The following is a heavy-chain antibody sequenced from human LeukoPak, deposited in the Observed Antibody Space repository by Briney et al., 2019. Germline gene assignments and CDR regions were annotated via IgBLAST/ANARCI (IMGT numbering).Heavy chain of an antibody. CDR2: IYYSGST. J-gene: IGHJ6*03. Sequence: TSETLSPTCTVSGGSISSYYWSWIRQPPGKGLEWIGYIYYSGSTNYNPSLKSRVTISVDTSKNQFSLKLSSVTAADTAVYYCARALTVVVPAARYYYYMDVWGKGTTVTVSS. CDR3: ARALTVVVPAARYYYYMDV. V-gene: IGHV4-59*01. CDR1: GGSISSYY. D-gene: IGHD2-2*01.